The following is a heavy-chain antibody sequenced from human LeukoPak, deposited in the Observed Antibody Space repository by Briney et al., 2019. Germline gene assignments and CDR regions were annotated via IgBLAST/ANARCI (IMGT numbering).Heavy chain of an antibody. D-gene: IGHD2-15*01. V-gene: IGHV3-30-3*01. CDR1: GFTFSTYA. CDR2: ISYDGSHK. Sequence: QAGTSLRLSCAASGFTFSTYAMHWVRQAPGKGLEWVAVISYDGSHKYHADSVKGRFTISRDNSKNMLELQMNSLTTEDTAVYYCTREVWYDALSFDYWGQGTLVSVCS. J-gene: IGHJ4*02. CDR3: TREVWYDALSFDY.